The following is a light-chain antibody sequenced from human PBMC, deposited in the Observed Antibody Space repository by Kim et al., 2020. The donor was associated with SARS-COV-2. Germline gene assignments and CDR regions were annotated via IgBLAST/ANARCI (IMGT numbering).Light chain of an antibody. CDR1: NIGSKS. V-gene: IGLV3-21*04. J-gene: IGLJ1*01. CDR3: QVFDRSSDPLYV. Sequence: SYELTQPPSVAVATGKTAKITCGGNNIGSKSVHWYQQKPGQAPLVVIYYDDNRPSGIPERFSGSNSGDTATLTISRVEAGDEADYFCQVFDRSSDPLYVFGSGTKVTVL. CDR2: YDD.